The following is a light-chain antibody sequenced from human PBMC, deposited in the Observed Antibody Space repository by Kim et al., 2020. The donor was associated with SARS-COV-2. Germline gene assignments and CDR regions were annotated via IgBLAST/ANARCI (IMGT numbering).Light chain of an antibody. CDR2: SNN. CDR1: SSNIGSNT. J-gene: IGLJ1*01. V-gene: IGLV1-44*01. CDR3: AAWDDSLNGPG. Sequence: QSVLTQPPSASGTPGQRVTISCSGSSSNIGSNTVNWYQQLPGTAPKLLIYSNNQRPSGVPDRFSGSKSGTSASLAISGLQSGDEADYYCAAWDDSLNGPGFGTGTKFTVL.